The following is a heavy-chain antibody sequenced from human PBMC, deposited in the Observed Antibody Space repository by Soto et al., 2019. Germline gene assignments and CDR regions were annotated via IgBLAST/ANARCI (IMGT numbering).Heavy chain of an antibody. D-gene: IGHD3-10*01. CDR3: ARVERMVVRGVDYGMDV. Sequence: QVQLVQSGAEVKKPGSSVKVSCKASGGTFSSYTISWVRQAPGQGLEWMGRIIPILGIANYAQKFQGRVTITADKSTNTAYMELSSLRSEDTAVYYCARVERMVVRGVDYGMDVWGQGTTVTVSS. CDR2: IIPILGIA. V-gene: IGHV1-69*02. J-gene: IGHJ6*02. CDR1: GGTFSSYT.